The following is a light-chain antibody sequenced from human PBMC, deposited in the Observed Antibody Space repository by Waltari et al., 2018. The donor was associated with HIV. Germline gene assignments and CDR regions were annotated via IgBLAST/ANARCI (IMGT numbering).Light chain of an antibody. Sequence: QSVLTQPPSASGTPGQRVTLPCSGSSISIGSTYPYWYQHLPGTAPKLLISRSTQRPSGVRGRFSGSKSGTSASLAISGLRSEDEADYYCAAWDDSLSGHVVFGGGTKLTVL. CDR3: AAWDDSLSGHVV. CDR2: RST. J-gene: IGLJ2*01. CDR1: SISIGSTY. V-gene: IGLV1-47*01.